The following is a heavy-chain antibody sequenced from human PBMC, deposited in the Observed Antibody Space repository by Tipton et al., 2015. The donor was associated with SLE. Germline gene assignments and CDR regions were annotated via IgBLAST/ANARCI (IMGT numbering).Heavy chain of an antibody. Sequence: SLRVSCAVSGFIFSNAWMNWVRQVPGKGPEWVGRIKSKTDGGTTNYAAPVKGRFTILRDDSKNTLYLQMNSLKTEDTAVYYCTTDSLQTTLTNEPDHWGQGTLVTVSS. CDR3: TTDSLQTTLTNEPDH. D-gene: IGHD4-17*01. V-gene: IGHV3-15*01. CDR2: IKSKTDGGTT. CDR1: GFIFSNAW. J-gene: IGHJ4*02.